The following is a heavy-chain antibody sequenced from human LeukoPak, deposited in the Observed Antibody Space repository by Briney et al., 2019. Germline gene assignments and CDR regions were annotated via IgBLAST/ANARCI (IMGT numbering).Heavy chain of an antibody. D-gene: IGHD5-18*01. CDR3: AREGYSYGPTDPDAFDI. V-gene: IGHV1-2*02. J-gene: IGHJ3*02. CDR2: INPNSGGT. Sequence: GASVKVSCKASGYTFTGYYMHWVRQAPGQGLEWMGWINPNSGGTNYAQKFQGRVTMTRDTFISTAYMELSRLRSDDTAVYYCAREGYSYGPTDPDAFDIWGQGTMVTVSS. CDR1: GYTFTGYY.